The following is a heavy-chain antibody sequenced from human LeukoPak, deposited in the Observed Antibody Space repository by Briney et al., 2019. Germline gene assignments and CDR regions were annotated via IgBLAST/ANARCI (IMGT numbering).Heavy chain of an antibody. CDR2: IIPIFGTA. CDR1: GYTFTSYG. Sequence: GASVKVSCKASGYTFTSYGISWVRQAPGQGLEWMGGIIPIFGTANYAQKFQGRVTITADESTSTAYMELSSLRSEDTAVYYCARGGREAAAGTYYYYYYMDVWGKGTTVTISS. CDR3: ARGGREAAAGTYYYYYYMDV. V-gene: IGHV1-69*13. J-gene: IGHJ6*03. D-gene: IGHD6-13*01.